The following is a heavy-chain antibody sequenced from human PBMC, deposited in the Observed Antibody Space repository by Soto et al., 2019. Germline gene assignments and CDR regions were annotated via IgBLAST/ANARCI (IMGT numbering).Heavy chain of an antibody. CDR2: ISYDGSNK. J-gene: IGHJ4*02. D-gene: IGHD5-12*01. CDR1: VFTFSSYA. V-gene: IGHV3-30-3*01. CDR3: AREGYSGYDYKWYYFDY. Sequence: VGSLRLSCASSVFTFSSYAMHCVRHAPGKWLEWVAVISYDGSNKYYADSVKGRFTISRDNSKNTLYLQMNSLRAEDTAVYYCAREGYSGYDYKWYYFDYWGQGTLVTVSS.